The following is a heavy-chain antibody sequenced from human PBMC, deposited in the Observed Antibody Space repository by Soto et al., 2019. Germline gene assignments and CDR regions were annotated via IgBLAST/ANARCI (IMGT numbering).Heavy chain of an antibody. CDR1: GYTFTSYG. CDR3: ARTEYYYGSGSYYEDV. Sequence: QVQLVQSGAEVKKPGASVKVSCKASGYTFTSYGISWVRQSPGQGLEWMGWISAYNGNTNYAQKLQGRVTMTTDTSTSTAYMNLSSLRSDDTAVYYGARTEYYYGSGSYYEDVWGQGTMVTVSS. CDR2: ISAYNGNT. V-gene: IGHV1-18*01. D-gene: IGHD3-10*01. J-gene: IGHJ6*02.